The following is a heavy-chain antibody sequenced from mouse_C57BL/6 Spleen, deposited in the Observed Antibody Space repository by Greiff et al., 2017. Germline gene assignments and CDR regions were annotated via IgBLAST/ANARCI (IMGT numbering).Heavy chain of an antibody. Sequence: VQLQQSGPELVKPGASVKISCKASGYSFTGYYMNWVKQSPEKSLEWIGEINPSTGGTTYNQKFKAKATLTVDKSSSTAYMQLKSLTSEDSAVYYCASGDYDGFAYWGQGTLVTVSA. CDR1: GYSFTGYY. D-gene: IGHD2-4*01. CDR3: ASGDYDGFAY. J-gene: IGHJ3*01. CDR2: INPSTGGT. V-gene: IGHV1-42*01.